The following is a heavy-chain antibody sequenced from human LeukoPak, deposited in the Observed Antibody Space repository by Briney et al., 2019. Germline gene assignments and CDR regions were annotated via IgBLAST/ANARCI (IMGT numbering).Heavy chain of an antibody. D-gene: IGHD4-17*01. V-gene: IGHV5-51*01. CDR1: GYSFTSYW. CDR2: IYPGDSDT. CDR3: ARQGAVTSSYYYGIDV. J-gene: IGHJ6*04. Sequence: GESLKISCKGSGYSFTSYWIGWVRQMPGKGLEWMGIIYPGDSDTRYSPSFQGQVTISADKSISTAYLQWNSLKASDTAMYYCARQGAVTSSYYYGIDVWGKGTTVTVSS.